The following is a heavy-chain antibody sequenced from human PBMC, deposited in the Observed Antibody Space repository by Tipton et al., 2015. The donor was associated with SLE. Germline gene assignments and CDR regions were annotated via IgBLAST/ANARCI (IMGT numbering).Heavy chain of an antibody. CDR3: ARGLGYYGSGPSY. J-gene: IGHJ4*02. D-gene: IGHD3-10*01. CDR1: GGSISSGGYS. CDR2: IYHSGST. Sequence: TLSLTCAVSGGSISSGGYSWSWIRQPPGKGLEWIGYIYHSGSTYYNPSLKSRVTISVDTSKNQFSLKLSSVTAADTAVYYCARGLGYYGSGPSYWGQGTLVTVSS. V-gene: IGHV4-30-2*01.